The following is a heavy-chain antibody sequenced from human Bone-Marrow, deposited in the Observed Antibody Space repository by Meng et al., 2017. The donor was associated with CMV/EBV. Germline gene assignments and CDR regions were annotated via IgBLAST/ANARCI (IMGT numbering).Heavy chain of an antibody. J-gene: IGHJ6*02. D-gene: IGHD2-15*01. CDR2: ISAYNGNT. CDR3: ARDLGGWDIVVLDV. CDR1: GYTFTSYG. V-gene: IGHV1-18*01. Sequence: ASVKVSCKASGYTFTSYGISWVRQAPGQGLEWMGWISAYNGNTNYAQKLQGRVTMTTDTSTSTAYMELRSLRSDDTAVYYCARDLGGWDIVVLDVWGQGTMVTVSS.